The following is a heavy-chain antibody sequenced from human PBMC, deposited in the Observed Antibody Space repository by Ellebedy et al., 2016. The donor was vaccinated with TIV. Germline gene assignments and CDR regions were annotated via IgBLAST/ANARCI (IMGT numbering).Heavy chain of an antibody. CDR1: GFTFSDYY. D-gene: IGHD6-13*01. CDR3: ARGGSRLYSSSWYGAFDY. V-gene: IGHV3-11*01. CDR2: ISSSGSTI. Sequence: GESLKISXAASGFTFSDYYMSWIRQAPGKGLEWVSYISSSGSTIYYADSVKGRFTISRDNAKNSLYLQMNSLRAEDTAVYYCARGGSRLYSSSWYGAFDYWGQGTLVTVSS. J-gene: IGHJ4*02.